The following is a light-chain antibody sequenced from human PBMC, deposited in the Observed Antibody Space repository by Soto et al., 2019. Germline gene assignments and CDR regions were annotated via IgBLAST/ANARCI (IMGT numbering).Light chain of an antibody. CDR3: QQYNPYSST. CDR2: KAS. CDR1: QSISSW. J-gene: IGKJ2*01. V-gene: IGKV1-5*03. Sequence: DIQMTQSPSTLSASVGDRVTITCRASQSISSWLAWFQQKPGKAPKLLIYKASSLQSGVPSRFSGSESGTEFNLTISSLQPDDFATYYCQQYNPYSSTFGQGTKLELK.